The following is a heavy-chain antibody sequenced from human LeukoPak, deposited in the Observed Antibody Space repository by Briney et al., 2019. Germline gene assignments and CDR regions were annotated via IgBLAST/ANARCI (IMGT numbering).Heavy chain of an antibody. CDR3: AKGLSISRLYWFDP. Sequence: PGGSPRLSCAASGFTFSSYAMSWVRQAPGKGLEWVSAISGSGGSTYYADSVKGRFTISRDNSKNTLYLQMNSLRAEDTAVYYCAKGLSISRLYWFDPWGQGTLVTVSS. CDR1: GFTFSSYA. CDR2: ISGSGGST. V-gene: IGHV3-23*01. J-gene: IGHJ5*02. D-gene: IGHD3-3*02.